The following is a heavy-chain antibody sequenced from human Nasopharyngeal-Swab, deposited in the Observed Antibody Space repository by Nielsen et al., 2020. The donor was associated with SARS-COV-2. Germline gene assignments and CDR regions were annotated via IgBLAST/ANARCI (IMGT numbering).Heavy chain of an antibody. CDR1: GYSFTTFW. CDR2: IYPDDSDT. CDR3: ARLRGSALYYYYLDV. D-gene: IGHD2-15*01. J-gene: IGHJ6*03. Sequence: GESLKISCKGSGYSFTTFWITWVRQMPGKGLEWMGIIYPDDSDTRYSPSFQGQVTFSVDKSTSTAYLQWSSLKASDTAMYYCARLRGSALYYYYLDVWGKGTTVTVSS. V-gene: IGHV5-51*01.